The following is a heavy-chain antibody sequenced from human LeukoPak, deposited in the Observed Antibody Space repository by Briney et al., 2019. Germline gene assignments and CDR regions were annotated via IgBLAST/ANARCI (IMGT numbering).Heavy chain of an antibody. CDR2: IYYSGCT. J-gene: IGHJ4*02. CDR3: ARGPLQPYSSGWYFDY. D-gene: IGHD6-19*01. V-gene: IGHV4-4*02. CDR1: GGSISSSNW. Sequence: SRTLSLTCAVSGGSISSSNWWSWVRQPPGKGQEWIGEIYYSGCTNYNPSLKSRVTISVDKSKNQYSLKLSSVTAADTAVYYCARGPLQPYSSGWYFDYGGQGTLVTVS.